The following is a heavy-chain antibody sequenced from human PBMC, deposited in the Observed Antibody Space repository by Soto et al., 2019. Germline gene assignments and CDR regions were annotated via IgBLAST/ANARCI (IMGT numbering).Heavy chain of an antibody. J-gene: IGHJ5*02. D-gene: IGHD3-10*01. V-gene: IGHV3-73*01. CDR2: IRSKANSYAT. CDR3: TRHFYGSGSYYH. Sequence: GGSLRLSCAASGFTFSGSAMHWVRQASGKGLEWVGRIRSKANSYATAYAASVKVRFTISRDDSKNTAYLQMNSLKTEDTAVYYCTRHFYGSGSYYHWGQGTQVTVSS. CDR1: GFTFSGSA.